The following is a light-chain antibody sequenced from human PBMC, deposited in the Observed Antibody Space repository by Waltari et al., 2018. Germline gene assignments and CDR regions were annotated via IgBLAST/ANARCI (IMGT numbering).Light chain of an antibody. J-gene: IGLJ2*01. CDR1: SSDIGSHH. V-gene: IGLV1-47*01. CDR2: RNT. CDR3: ATWGDSLV. Sequence: QSVLAQPPSVTGSPGQRVTISCSGSSSDIGSHHVYWYQQVAGAAPRLLIYRNTQRPAGAPDRFSGSRSGTSASLDISGLRSEDEAVYYCATWGDSLVFGGGTKLTVL.